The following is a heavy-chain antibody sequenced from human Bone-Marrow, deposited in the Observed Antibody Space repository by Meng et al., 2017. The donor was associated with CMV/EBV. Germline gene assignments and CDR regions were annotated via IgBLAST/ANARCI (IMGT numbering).Heavy chain of an antibody. D-gene: IGHD2-2*01. V-gene: IGHV6-1*01. CDR3: ARGTYPGPPYCSSTSCRYGMDV. Sequence: SQTLSLTCAISGDSVSSNSAAWNWIRQSPSRGLEWLGRTYYRSKWYNDYAVSVKSRITINPDTSKNQFSLQLNSVTAADTAVYYCARGTYPGPPYCSSTSCRYGMDVWGQGTTVTVSS. J-gene: IGHJ6*02. CDR1: GDSVSSNSAA. CDR2: TYYRSKWYN.